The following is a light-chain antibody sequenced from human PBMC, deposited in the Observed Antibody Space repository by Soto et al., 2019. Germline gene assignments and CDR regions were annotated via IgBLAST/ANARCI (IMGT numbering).Light chain of an antibody. Sequence: AIQMTQSPSSLSASVGDRVTITCRASQGIRNDLGWLQQKPGKAPKLLIYAASNLQSGVPSRFRGSGTGTDFTLTISSLQREDFATYYCVPDFNYPLNFGGGTKVDIK. CDR3: VPDFNYPLN. J-gene: IGKJ4*01. CDR1: QGIRND. CDR2: AAS. V-gene: IGKV1-6*01.